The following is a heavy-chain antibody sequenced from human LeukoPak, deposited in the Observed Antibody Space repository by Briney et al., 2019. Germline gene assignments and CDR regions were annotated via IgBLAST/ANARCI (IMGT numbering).Heavy chain of an antibody. D-gene: IGHD3-10*01. V-gene: IGHV6-1*01. CDR1: GDRVSRHSAA. CDR2: TYYMCKWYN. Sequence: SQTLSLICAISGDRVSRHSAAWNWIRQSPSTGLEWLGRTYYMCKWYNDYAVSVKSRITINPDKSNNPFSLQLKSLTPDDTAVYYCARESGGYFDYWGQGTLVTVSS. CDR3: ARESGGYFDY. J-gene: IGHJ4*02.